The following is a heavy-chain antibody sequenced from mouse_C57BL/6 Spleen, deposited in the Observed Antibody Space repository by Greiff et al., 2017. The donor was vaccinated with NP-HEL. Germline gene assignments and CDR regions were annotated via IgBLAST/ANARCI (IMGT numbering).Heavy chain of an antibody. CDR2: IDPSDSYT. V-gene: IGHV1-50*01. J-gene: IGHJ2*01. CDR3: ARGIRPDY. CDR1: GYTFTSYW. Sequence: QVQLQQPGAELVKPGASVKLSCKASGYTFTSYWMQWVKQRPGQGLEWIGEIDPSDSYTNYNQKFKGKATLTVDTSSNTAYMQLSSLTTEDSAIYYCARGIRPDYWGQGTTLTVSS.